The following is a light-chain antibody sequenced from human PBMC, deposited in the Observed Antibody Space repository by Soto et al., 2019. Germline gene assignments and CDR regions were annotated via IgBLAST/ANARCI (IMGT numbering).Light chain of an antibody. CDR1: QNVYNN. J-gene: IGKJ4*01. CDR3: QQCRTWPHT. CDR2: DAS. V-gene: IGKV3-15*01. Sequence: EIVMTQSPATLSVSPGEGATLSCKASQNVYNNLAWYQQRPGQPPRLLIYDASTRATGISARFSGSGYGTEFTLTISSLQSEDFAIYFCQQCRTWPHTFAGGTKVDIK.